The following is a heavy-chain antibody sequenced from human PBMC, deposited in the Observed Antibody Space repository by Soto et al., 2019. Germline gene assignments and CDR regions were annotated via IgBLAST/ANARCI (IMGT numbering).Heavy chain of an antibody. Sequence: PSETLSLTCTVSGGSISSYYWSWIRQPPGKGLEWIGYIYYSGSTNYNPSLKSRVTLSVATSKNQFSLKLSSVTAADTAVYYCARDLYYDSSGYYYANWFDPWGQGTLVTVSS. CDR1: GGSISSYY. V-gene: IGHV4-59*01. D-gene: IGHD3-22*01. CDR3: ARDLYYDSSGYYYANWFDP. J-gene: IGHJ5*02. CDR2: IYYSGST.